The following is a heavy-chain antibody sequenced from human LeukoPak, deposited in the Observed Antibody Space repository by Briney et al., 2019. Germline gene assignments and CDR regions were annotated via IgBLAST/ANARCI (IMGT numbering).Heavy chain of an antibody. Sequence: GRSLRLSCAATGLTFSIYGMHWVRQAPGKGLVWVSRIKSDGSNTNYADSVKGRFTISRDNAKNTLHLQMNSLRAEDTAVYYCARGGYYGSGRYYFDSWGQGTLVTVSS. CDR3: ARGGYYGSGRYYFDS. J-gene: IGHJ4*02. CDR1: GLTFSIYG. V-gene: IGHV3-74*01. CDR2: IKSDGSNT. D-gene: IGHD3-3*01.